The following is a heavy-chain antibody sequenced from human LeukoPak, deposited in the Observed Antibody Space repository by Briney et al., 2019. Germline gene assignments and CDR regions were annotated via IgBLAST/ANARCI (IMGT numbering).Heavy chain of an antibody. CDR2: IYYSGST. J-gene: IGHJ4*02. CDR1: GGSISSGSYY. D-gene: IGHD3-10*01. V-gene: IGHV4-61*01. Sequence: SETLSLTCTVSGGSISSGSYYWGWIRQPPGKGLEWIGYIYYSGSTNYNPSLKSRVTISVDTSKNQFSLKLSSVTAADTAVYYCARDIGDSGSYYKQSPYFLGHYFDYWGQGTLVTVSS. CDR3: ARDIGDSGSYYKQSPYFLGHYFDY.